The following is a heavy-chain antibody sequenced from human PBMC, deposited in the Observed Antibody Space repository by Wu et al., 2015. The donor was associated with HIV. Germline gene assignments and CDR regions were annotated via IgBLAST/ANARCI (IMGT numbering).Heavy chain of an antibody. Sequence: QVQLVQSEAEVKKPGASVKVSCKASGYSFPNYGISWVRQAPGQGLEWMGRLNPNSGGADSAQKFQGRVTLTRDTSVSTAYLDLSNLRLDDTAIYYCASGIQAGGANYWGQGTLVTVSS. CDR3: ASGIQAGGANY. J-gene: IGHJ4*02. CDR1: GYSFPNYG. D-gene: IGHD2-21*01. CDR2: LNPNSGGA. V-gene: IGHV1-2*02.